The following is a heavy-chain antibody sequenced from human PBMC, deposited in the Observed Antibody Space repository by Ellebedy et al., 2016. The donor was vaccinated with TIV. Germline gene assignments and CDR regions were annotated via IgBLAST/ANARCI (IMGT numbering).Heavy chain of an antibody. V-gene: IGHV3-48*04. CDR2: ISGSSRIT. D-gene: IGHD3-16*01. Sequence: GGSLRLXXAASGFTFSSYTMNWVRQAPGKGLDWVSYISGSSRITYYADSVKGRFTISRDNAKNSLFLHMNSLRAEDTAVYYCVRSDLTYYDYVGGSYPYDYWGQGTLVTVSS. J-gene: IGHJ4*02. CDR1: GFTFSSYT. CDR3: VRSDLTYYDYVGGSYPYDY.